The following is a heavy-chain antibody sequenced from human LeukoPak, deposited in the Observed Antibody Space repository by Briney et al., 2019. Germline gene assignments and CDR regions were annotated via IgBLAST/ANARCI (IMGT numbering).Heavy chain of an antibody. J-gene: IGHJ4*02. CDR3: ARDKGERGFDY. CDR2: ISSSSSYI. CDR1: GFTFSSYA. V-gene: IGHV3-21*01. Sequence: GGSLRLSCAASGFTFSSYAMSWVRQAPGKGLEWVSSISSSSSYIYYADSVKGRFTISRDNAKNSLYLQMNSLRAEDTAVYYCARDKGERGFDYWGQGTLVTVSS. D-gene: IGHD1-1*01.